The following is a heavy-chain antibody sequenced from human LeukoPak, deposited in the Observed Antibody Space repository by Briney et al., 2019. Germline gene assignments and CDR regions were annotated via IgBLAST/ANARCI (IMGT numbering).Heavy chain of an antibody. J-gene: IGHJ4*02. CDR2: IYYSGST. Sequence: SETLSHTCTVSGGSISSYYWSWIRQPPGKGLEWIGYIYYSGSTNYNPSLKSRVTISVDTSKNQFSLKLSSVTAADTAVYYCARLSRRYFDWLFYPDYFDYWGQGTLVTVSS. V-gene: IGHV4-59*08. CDR3: ARLSRRYFDWLFYPDYFDY. D-gene: IGHD3-9*01. CDR1: GGSISSYY.